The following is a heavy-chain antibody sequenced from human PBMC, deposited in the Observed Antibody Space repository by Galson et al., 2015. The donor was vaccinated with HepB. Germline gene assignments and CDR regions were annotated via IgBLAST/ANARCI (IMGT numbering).Heavy chain of an antibody. Sequence: SLRLSCAASGFTFSSYEMNWVRQAPGKGLEWVSYISSSGSTIYYADSVKGRFTISRDNAKNSLYLQMNSLRAEDTAVYYCARVLYFKPANHSSWYYYNYYYYYGMDVWGQGTTVTVSS. CDR3: ARVLYFKPANHSSWYYYNYYYYYGMDV. D-gene: IGHD6-13*01. CDR1: GFTFSSYE. J-gene: IGHJ6*02. V-gene: IGHV3-48*03. CDR2: ISSSGSTI.